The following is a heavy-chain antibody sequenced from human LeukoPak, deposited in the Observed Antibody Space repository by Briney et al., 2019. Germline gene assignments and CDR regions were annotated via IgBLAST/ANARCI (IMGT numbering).Heavy chain of an antibody. Sequence: GGSLRLSCAASGFTFSSYAMHWVRQAPGKGLEWVAVISYDGSNKYYADSVKGRFTISRDNAKNSLYLQMNSLRAEDTAVYYCARDYHYYDSSGYFNAFDIWGQGTMVTVSS. J-gene: IGHJ3*02. D-gene: IGHD3-22*01. CDR1: GFTFSSYA. CDR3: ARDYHYYDSSGYFNAFDI. V-gene: IGHV3-30*04. CDR2: ISYDGSNK.